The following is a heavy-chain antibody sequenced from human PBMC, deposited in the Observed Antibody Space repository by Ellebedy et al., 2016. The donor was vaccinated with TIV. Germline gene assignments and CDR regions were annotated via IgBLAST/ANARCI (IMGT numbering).Heavy chain of an antibody. D-gene: IGHD1-26*01. CDR1: GSTFISYG. CDR3: AKAKGYSGSYPHDL. CDR2: ISFDGSTP. J-gene: IGHJ4*02. V-gene: IGHV3-30*18. Sequence: PGGSLRLSCAASGSTFISYGMHWVRQAPGKGPELVAVISFDGSTPYYADFVQGRFNISRDNPKSTLYLEMNNLRIEDTAMYYCAKAKGYSGSYPHDLWGRGTLVTVSS.